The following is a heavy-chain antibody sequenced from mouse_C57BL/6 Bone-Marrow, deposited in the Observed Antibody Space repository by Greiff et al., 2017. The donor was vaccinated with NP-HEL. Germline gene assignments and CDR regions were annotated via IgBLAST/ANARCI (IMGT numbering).Heavy chain of an antibody. CDR3: ARSRGYYGDY. V-gene: IGHV1-19*01. Sequence: EVQLQESGPVLVKPGASVKMSCKASGYTFTDYYMNWVKQSHGKSLEWIGVINPYNGGTSYNQKFKGKATLTVDKSSSTAYMELNSLTSEDSAVYYCARSRGYYGDYWGQGTTLTVSS. J-gene: IGHJ2*01. D-gene: IGHD1-1*01. CDR1: GYTFTDYY. CDR2: INPYNGGT.